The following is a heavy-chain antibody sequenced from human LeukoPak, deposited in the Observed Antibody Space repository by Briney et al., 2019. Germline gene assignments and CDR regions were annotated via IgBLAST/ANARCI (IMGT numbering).Heavy chain of an antibody. D-gene: IGHD6-19*01. CDR2: IYSGGST. CDR3: ARAHTGYSSGWDYYYYYYYMDV. CDR1: GFTVSSNY. V-gene: IGHV3-66*01. J-gene: IGHJ6*03. Sequence: PGGSLRLSCAASGFTVSSNYMSWVRQAPGKGLEWISVIYSGGSTYYADSVKGRFTISRDNSKNTLYLQMNSLRAEDTAVYYCARAHTGYSSGWDYYYYYYYMDVWGKGTTVTISS.